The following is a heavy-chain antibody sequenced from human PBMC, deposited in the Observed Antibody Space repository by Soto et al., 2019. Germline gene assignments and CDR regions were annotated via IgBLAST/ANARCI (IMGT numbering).Heavy chain of an antibody. CDR2: SNAGNGNT. CDR3: ARVETRYDIFTAYLDY. CDR1: GYTFTSYA. D-gene: IGHD3-9*01. J-gene: IGHJ4*02. Sequence: QVQLVQSGAEVKKPGASVKVSCKASGYTFTSYAMHWVRQAPGQMLEWMGWSNAGNGNTKYSQKFQGRVTITRDTSASTAYMELSSLRSEDTAVYYCARVETRYDIFTAYLDYWGQGTLVTVSS. V-gene: IGHV1-3*01.